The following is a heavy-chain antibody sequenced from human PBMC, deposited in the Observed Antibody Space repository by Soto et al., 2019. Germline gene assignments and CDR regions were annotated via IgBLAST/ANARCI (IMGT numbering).Heavy chain of an antibody. D-gene: IGHD1-1*01. CDR2: VYRGGST. V-gene: IGHV4-38-2*01. CDR3: ARVPGTTGTIGGWFDP. CDR1: GYAIISGYS. Sequence: KGSETLSLTCDVSGYAIISGYSLVLFRDPPGKELEGIGSVYRGGSTSYNPSLKSRVTISVDTSKNQFSLSLTSVTAADTAVYYCARVPGTTGTIGGWFDPWGQGTLVTVSS. J-gene: IGHJ5*02.